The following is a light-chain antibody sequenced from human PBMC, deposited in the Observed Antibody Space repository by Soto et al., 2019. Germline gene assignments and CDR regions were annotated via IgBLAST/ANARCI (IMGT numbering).Light chain of an antibody. CDR2: QVT. Sequence: QSVLTQPRSVSGSPGQSVSISCTGTSSDVGGYNYVSWYQHHPGKAPKLMIYQVTNRPSGVSNRFSGSRSGNTASLTISGLQAEDEADYYCSSYTDSSNYVFGTGTKVTVL. V-gene: IGLV2-14*01. J-gene: IGLJ1*01. CDR1: SSDVGGYNY. CDR3: SSYTDSSNYV.